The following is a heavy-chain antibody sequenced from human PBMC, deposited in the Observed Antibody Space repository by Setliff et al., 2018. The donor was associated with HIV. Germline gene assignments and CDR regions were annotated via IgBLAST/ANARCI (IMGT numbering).Heavy chain of an antibody. J-gene: IGHJ4*02. CDR1: GFSFSLYA. CDR2: VTGNGART. CDR3: ATGNSADTWYHFAY. V-gene: IGHV3-23*01. Sequence: GSLRLSCKATGFSFSLYAMTWVRQAPGKGLEWVSSVTGNGARTFYADSVKGRFTISRDTSKNTMYLQMSSLRAEDTAVYYCATGNSADTWYHFAYWGQGTLVTVSS. D-gene: IGHD6-13*01.